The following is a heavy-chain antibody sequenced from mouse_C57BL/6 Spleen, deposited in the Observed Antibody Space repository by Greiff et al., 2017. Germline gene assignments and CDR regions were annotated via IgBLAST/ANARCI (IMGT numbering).Heavy chain of an antibody. J-gene: IGHJ4*01. Sequence: EVQRVESGPELVKPGASVKIPCKASGYTFTDYNMDWVKQSHGKSLEWIGDINPNNGGTIYNQKFKGKATLTVDKSSSTAYMEHRRLPSEDTAVYYCARSKSNPWMGYWGKGASVTVSS. CDR1: GYTFTDYN. D-gene: IGHD2-5*01. V-gene: IGHV1-18*01. CDR3: ARSKSNPWMGY. CDR2: INPNNGGT.